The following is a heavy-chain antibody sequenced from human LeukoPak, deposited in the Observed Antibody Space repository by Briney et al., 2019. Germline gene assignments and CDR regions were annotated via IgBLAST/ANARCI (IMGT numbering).Heavy chain of an antibody. J-gene: IGHJ6*03. D-gene: IGHD6-25*01. Sequence: SGTLSLTCAVSGGSISSSNWWSWVRQPPGKGLEWIGEIFHSGSTNYNPSLKSRVTISLDTSKNQFSLKVSSVTAADTAIHYCAKDFSSASYTYYYYYMDVWGKGTTVTVSS. CDR3: AKDFSSASYTYYYYYMDV. CDR1: GGSISSSNW. CDR2: IFHSGST. V-gene: IGHV4-4*02.